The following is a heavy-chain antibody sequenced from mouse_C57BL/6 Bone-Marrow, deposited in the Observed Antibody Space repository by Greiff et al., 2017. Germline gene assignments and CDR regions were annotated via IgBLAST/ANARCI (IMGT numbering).Heavy chain of an antibody. CDR2: INPSSGST. CDR1: GYTFTSYW. D-gene: IGHD4-1*01. Sequence: QVHVKQSGAELAKPGASVKLSCKASGYTFTSYWMHWVKQRPGQGLEWIGYINPSSGSTKYNQKFKGKATLTEDKSSSTAYMQLSSLTYEDSAVYYCARGLGRGVAYWGQGTLVTVSA. CDR3: ARGLGRGVAY. V-gene: IGHV1-7*01. J-gene: IGHJ3*01.